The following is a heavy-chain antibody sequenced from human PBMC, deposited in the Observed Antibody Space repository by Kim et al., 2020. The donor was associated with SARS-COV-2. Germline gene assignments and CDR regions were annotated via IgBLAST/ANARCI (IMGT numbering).Heavy chain of an antibody. CDR2: ISGVGGDA. CDR3: TKEQGYGDF. D-gene: IGHD5-18*01. J-gene: IGHJ4*02. Sequence: GGSLRLSCEASGFTFSNFAMSWVRQAPGKGLEWVSTISGVGGDAYYADSVKGRFTIPRDNSKNTLYLQMNGLRAEDTAVYYCTKEQGYGDFWGQGTLGTVSS. V-gene: IGHV3-23*01. CDR1: GFTFSNFA.